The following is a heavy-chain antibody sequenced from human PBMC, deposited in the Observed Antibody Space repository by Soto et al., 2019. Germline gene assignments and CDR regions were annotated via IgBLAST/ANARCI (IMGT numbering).Heavy chain of an antibody. V-gene: IGHV3-53*04. CDR1: GFTVSSNY. Sequence: GGSLRLSCAASGFTVSSNYMSWVRQAPGKGLEWVSVIYSGGSTYYADSVKGRFTISRHNSKNTLYLQMNSLRAEDTAVYYCARASVPPPHSSAWYRTNYYYMAAWAKGPT. CDR2: IYSGGST. J-gene: IGHJ6*03. CDR3: ARASVPPPHSSAWYRTNYYYMAA. D-gene: IGHD6-19*01.